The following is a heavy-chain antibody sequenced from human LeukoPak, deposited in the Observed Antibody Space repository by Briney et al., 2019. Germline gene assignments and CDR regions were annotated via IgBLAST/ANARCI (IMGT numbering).Heavy chain of an antibody. CDR2: INHSGST. V-gene: IGHV4-34*01. D-gene: IGHD3-22*01. CDR1: GVSFSGYN. Sequence: SETLTLTCAVYGVSFSGYNWSWIRQPPGKGLAWVGEINHSGSTNYNPSLKSRVTISVDTSKNQFSLKLSSVTDADTAVYYCARVGNYYDRNPYFDYWGQGTLVTVSS. CDR3: ARVGNYYDRNPYFDY. J-gene: IGHJ4*02.